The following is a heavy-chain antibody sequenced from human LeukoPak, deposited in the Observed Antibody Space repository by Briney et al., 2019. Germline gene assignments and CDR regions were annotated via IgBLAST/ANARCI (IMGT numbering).Heavy chain of an antibody. CDR1: GGSISSYY. Sequence: PSETLSLTCTVSGGSISSYYWSWIRQPPGKGLEWIGYIYYSGSTNYNPSLKSRVTISVDTSKNQFSLKLSSVTAADTAVYYCARAIYCSGGSCSEIDYWGQGTLVTVSS. D-gene: IGHD2-15*01. J-gene: IGHJ4*02. V-gene: IGHV4-59*01. CDR3: ARAIYCSGGSCSEIDY. CDR2: IYYSGST.